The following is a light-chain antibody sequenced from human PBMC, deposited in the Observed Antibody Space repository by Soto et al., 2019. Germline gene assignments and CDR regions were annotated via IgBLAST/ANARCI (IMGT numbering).Light chain of an antibody. CDR2: GAS. CDR3: QQYGSSPLT. CDR1: QSVSSSY. V-gene: IGKV3-20*01. Sequence: IVLTQSPGTLSLSPGERATLSCRASQSVSSSYLAWYQQKPGQAPRLLIYGASSRATGIPDRFSGSGSGTDFTLTISRLEPEDFAVYYCQQYGSSPLTFGPGTQVDIK. J-gene: IGKJ3*01.